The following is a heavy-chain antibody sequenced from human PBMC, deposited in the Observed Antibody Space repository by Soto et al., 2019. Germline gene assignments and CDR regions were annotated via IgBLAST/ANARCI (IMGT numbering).Heavy chain of an antibody. CDR1: GFTFSSYA. CDR3: ANHYYDSSGYCVGEYFDY. CDR2: ISGGGGST. J-gene: IGHJ4*02. Sequence: EVQLLESGGGLVQPGGSLRLSCAASGFTFSSYAMSWVRQAPGKGLEWVSAISGGGGSTYYADSVKGRFPSSRHNSKKPVDVQMDSVRAEHTAVYYCANHYYDSSGYCVGEYFDYWGQGTLGTGSS. D-gene: IGHD3-22*01. V-gene: IGHV3-23*01.